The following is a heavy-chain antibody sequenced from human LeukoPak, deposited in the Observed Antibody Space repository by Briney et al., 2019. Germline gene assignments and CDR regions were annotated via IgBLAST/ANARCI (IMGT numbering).Heavy chain of an antibody. Sequence: TSETLSLTCTVSGGSIGSDYWSWIRQPPGKGLEWIGYISYSGNTNYNPSLKNRVTISFDTSKNQFSLKLTSVTAADTAVYYCARSKVTDNSSGWAYWGQGTLVTVSS. CDR3: ARSKVTDNSSGWAY. D-gene: IGHD6-19*01. CDR1: GGSIGSDY. CDR2: ISYSGNT. V-gene: IGHV4-59*01. J-gene: IGHJ4*02.